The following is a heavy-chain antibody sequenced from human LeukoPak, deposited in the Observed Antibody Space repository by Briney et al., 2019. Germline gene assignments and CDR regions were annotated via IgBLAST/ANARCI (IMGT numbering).Heavy chain of an antibody. D-gene: IGHD1-1*01. V-gene: IGHV3-48*04. CDR2: ITSGSSLL. CDR3: ARAAYNTSPDY. J-gene: IGHJ4*02. CDR1: GFTFSRYN. Sequence: PGGSLRLSCAASGFTFSRYNMNWVRQAPGKGLEWVSYITSGSSLLFYADSVEGRFIISRDNAKNSLYLQLYGLRVEDTAVYYCARAAYNTSPDYWGQGTLVTVSS.